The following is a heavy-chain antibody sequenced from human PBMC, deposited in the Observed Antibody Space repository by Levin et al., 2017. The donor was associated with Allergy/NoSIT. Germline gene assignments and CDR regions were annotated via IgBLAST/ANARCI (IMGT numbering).Heavy chain of an antibody. Sequence: SVKVSCKASGGTFSSYAISWVRQAPGQGLEWMGGIIPIFGTANYAQKFQGRVTITADKSTSTAYMELSSLRSEDTAVYYCARAGSSGWYLDYWGQGTLVTVSS. D-gene: IGHD6-19*01. CDR3: ARAGSSGWYLDY. J-gene: IGHJ4*02. CDR2: IIPIFGTA. V-gene: IGHV1-69*06. CDR1: GGTFSSYA.